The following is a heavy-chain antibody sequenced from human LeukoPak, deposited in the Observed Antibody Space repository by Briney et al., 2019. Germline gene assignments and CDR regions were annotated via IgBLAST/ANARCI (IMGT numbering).Heavy chain of an antibody. V-gene: IGHV5-51*01. J-gene: IGHJ3*02. CDR1: GYSFTSYW. CDR3: ASGLNDYVWGSYRYGAFDI. CDR2: IYPGDSDT. D-gene: IGHD3-16*02. Sequence: GESLKISCKGSGYSFTSYWIGWVRQLPGKGLEWMGIIYPGDSDTRYSPSFQGQVTISADKSISTAYLQWSSLKASDTAMYYCASGLNDYVWGSYRYGAFDIWGQGTMVTVSS.